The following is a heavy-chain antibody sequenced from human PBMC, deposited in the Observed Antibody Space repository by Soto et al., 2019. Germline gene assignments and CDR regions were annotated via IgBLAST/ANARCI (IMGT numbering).Heavy chain of an antibody. Sequence: WCCLRLGCGASGFTFSSYGVHWVRQAPGKGLEWVAAIWYDGSNKYYADSVKGRFTISRDNSKNTLYLQMNSLRAEDTAVYYCASHDSSGAIDYWGQGTPVTVS. CDR1: GFTFSSYG. CDR3: ASHDSSGAIDY. D-gene: IGHD3-22*01. J-gene: IGHJ4*02. V-gene: IGHV3-33*01. CDR2: IWYDGSNK.